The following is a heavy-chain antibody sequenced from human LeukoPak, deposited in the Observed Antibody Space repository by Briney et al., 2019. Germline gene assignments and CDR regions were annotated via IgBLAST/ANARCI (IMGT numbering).Heavy chain of an antibody. J-gene: IGHJ5*02. V-gene: IGHV4-39*01. CDR2: IYYRGST. D-gene: IGHD3-9*01. CDR3: ARHGLTAGWFDP. Sequence: SETLSLTCTVSGGSISSSSYYWGWIRQPPGKGLEWIGSIYYRGSTYYNSSLKCRVTISVDTSKNQFSLKLSSVTAADTAVYYCARHGLTAGWFDPWGQGTLVTVSS. CDR1: GGSISSSSYY.